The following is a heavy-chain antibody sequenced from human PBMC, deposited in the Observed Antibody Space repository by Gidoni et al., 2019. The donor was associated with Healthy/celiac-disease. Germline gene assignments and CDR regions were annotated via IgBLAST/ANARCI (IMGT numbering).Heavy chain of an antibody. CDR2: MNPNSGKA. D-gene: IGHD1-26*01. V-gene: IGHV1-8*01. Sequence: QVQLVQSGAEVKKPGASVKVSCKASGYTFTSYDITWVRQATGQGLEWMGWMNPNSGKAGYAHKFQGRVTMTRNTSISTAYMELSSLRSEDTAVYYCARGTQLSSRVTYYYYGMDVWGQGTTVTVSS. J-gene: IGHJ6*02. CDR3: ARGTQLSSRVTYYYYGMDV. CDR1: GYTFTSYD.